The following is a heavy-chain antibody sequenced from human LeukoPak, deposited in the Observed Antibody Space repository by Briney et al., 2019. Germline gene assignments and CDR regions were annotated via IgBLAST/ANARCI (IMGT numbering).Heavy chain of an antibody. Sequence: SETLSLTCAVYGGSFSGYYWSWIRQPPGKGQEWIGYIYYSGSTYYDPSLKSRVTMSVDTSKNQFSLRLTSVTAADTAVYYCARARYTGSYSLFDYWGQGTLVTVSS. CDR2: IYYSGST. D-gene: IGHD1-26*01. V-gene: IGHV4-30-4*01. CDR1: GGSFSGYY. CDR3: ARARYTGSYSLFDY. J-gene: IGHJ4*02.